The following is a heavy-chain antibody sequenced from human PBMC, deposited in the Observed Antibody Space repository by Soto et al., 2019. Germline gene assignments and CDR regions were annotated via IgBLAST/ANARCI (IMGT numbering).Heavy chain of an antibody. V-gene: IGHV3-23*01. D-gene: IGHD5-12*01. CDR2: MSGTGGTT. CDR3: AKYPEYSVYDGTYFDY. Sequence: GGSLRLSCAACGFTFSSYAMSWVRQAPGKGLEWVSAMSGTGGTTYYTDPVKGRFTISRDNSKSTLYLQMNSLRAEDTAVYYCAKYPEYSVYDGTYFDYWGQGTLVTVSS. J-gene: IGHJ4*02. CDR1: GFTFSSYA.